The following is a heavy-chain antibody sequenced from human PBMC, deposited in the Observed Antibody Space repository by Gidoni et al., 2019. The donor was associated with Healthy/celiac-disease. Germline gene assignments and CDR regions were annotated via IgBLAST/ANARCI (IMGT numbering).Heavy chain of an antibody. J-gene: IGHJ5*02. D-gene: IGHD1-26*01. V-gene: IGHV3-23*01. Sequence: EVQLLESGGGVVPPGGSLRLSCAASGFTFSSYAMSWVRQAPGKGLGWFSVISGSGGSTYYADSVKGRFTISRDNSKNTLYLQMNSLRAEDTAVYYCAKDAIPNSGSYEGYWFDPWGQGTLVTVSS. CDR3: AKDAIPNSGSYEGYWFDP. CDR2: ISGSGGST. CDR1: GFTFSSYA.